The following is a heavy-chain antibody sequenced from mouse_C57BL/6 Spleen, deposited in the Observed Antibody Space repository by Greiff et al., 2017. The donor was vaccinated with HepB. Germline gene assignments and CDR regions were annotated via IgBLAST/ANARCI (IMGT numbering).Heavy chain of an antibody. CDR2: INPNNGGT. J-gene: IGHJ2*01. CDR3: ARSPYGSSSYYFDY. D-gene: IGHD1-1*01. V-gene: IGHV1-22*01. Sequence: EVKLQQSGPELVKPGASVKMSCKASGYTFTDYNMHWVKQSHGKSLEWIGYINPNNGGTSYNQKFKGKATLTVNKSSSTAYMELRSLTSEDSAVYYCARSPYGSSSYYFDYWGQGTTLTVSS. CDR1: GYTFTDYN.